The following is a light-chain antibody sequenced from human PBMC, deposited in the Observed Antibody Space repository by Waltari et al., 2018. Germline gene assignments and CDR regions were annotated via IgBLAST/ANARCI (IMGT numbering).Light chain of an antibody. CDR2: AAS. V-gene: IGKV1-8*01. CDR1: QSISSY. CDR3: QQYYTYPWT. Sequence: AIRMTQSPSSISASTGDRVNITCRANQSISSYLAWYQQKPGKAPNLLIYAASTLQSGVPSRFSGSGSRTDFTLTISCLQSEDFATFYCQQYYTYPWTFGQGTKVEVK. J-gene: IGKJ1*01.